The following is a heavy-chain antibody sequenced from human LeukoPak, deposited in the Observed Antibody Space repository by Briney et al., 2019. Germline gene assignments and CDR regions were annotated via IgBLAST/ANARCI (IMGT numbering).Heavy chain of an antibody. CDR3: ARVPLATRITMVRGVISWFDP. V-gene: IGHV3-21*01. Sequence: GGSLRLSCAASGFTFSSYSMNWVRQAPGKGLEWVSSISSSRSYIYYADSVKGRFTISRDNAKNSLYLQMNSLRAEDTAVYYCARVPLATRITMVRGVISWFDPWGQGTLVTVSS. D-gene: IGHD3-10*01. J-gene: IGHJ5*02. CDR1: GFTFSSYS. CDR2: ISSSRSYI.